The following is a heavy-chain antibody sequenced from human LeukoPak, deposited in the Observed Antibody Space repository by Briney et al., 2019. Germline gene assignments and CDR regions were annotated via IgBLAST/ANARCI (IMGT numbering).Heavy chain of an antibody. CDR2: INHSGST. Sequence: SETLSLTCAVYGGSFSGYYWSWIRQPPGRGLEWIREINHSGSTNYNPSLKSRVTISVDTSKNQFSLKLSSVTAADTAVYYCARGMTTVTTFDYWGQGTLVTVSS. CDR1: GGSFSGYY. D-gene: IGHD4-17*01. CDR3: ARGMTTVTTFDY. V-gene: IGHV4-34*01. J-gene: IGHJ4*02.